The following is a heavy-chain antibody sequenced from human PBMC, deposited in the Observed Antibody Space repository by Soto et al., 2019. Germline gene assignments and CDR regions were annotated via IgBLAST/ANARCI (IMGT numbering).Heavy chain of an antibody. J-gene: IGHJ5*02. CDR2: IIPILGIA. CDR1: GGTFSSYT. V-gene: IGHV1-69*08. D-gene: IGHD3-10*01. Sequence: QVQLVQSGAEVKKPGSSVKVSCKASGGTFSSYTISWVRQAPGQGLEWMGRIIPILGIANYAQKFQGRVTITADKSTSTAYMELSSLRSEDTAVYYCARDRGFGELLCPKEACWFDPWGQGTLVTVSS. CDR3: ARDRGFGELLCPKEACWFDP.